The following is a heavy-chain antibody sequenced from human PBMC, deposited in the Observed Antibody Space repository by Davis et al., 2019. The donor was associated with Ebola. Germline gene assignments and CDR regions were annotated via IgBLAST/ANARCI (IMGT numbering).Heavy chain of an antibody. CDR3: AKSWVGASHNWDY. Sequence: PGGSLRLSCAASGFTFSSNAMSWVRQAPGKGLEWVSSISGTRDTTKYADSVKGRFTISRDNAKNTLYLQMNSLRVEDTAVYYCAKSWVGASHNWDYWGQGTLVTVSS. CDR2: ISGTRDTT. CDR1: GFTFSSNA. V-gene: IGHV3-23*01. J-gene: IGHJ4*02. D-gene: IGHD1-20*01.